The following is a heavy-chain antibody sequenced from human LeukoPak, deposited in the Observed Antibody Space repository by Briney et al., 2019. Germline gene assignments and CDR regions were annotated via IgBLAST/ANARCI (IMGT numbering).Heavy chain of an antibody. D-gene: IGHD6-13*01. CDR2: ISAYNGNT. J-gene: IGHJ5*02. CDR1: GYTFTSYG. Sequence: ASVKVSCKASGYTFTSYGISWVRQAPGQGLEWMGWISAYNGNTNYAQKLQGRVTMTTDTSTSKAYMELRSLRSDDTAVYYCARDYSSSWYGWFDPWGQGTLVTVSS. CDR3: ARDYSSSWYGWFDP. V-gene: IGHV1-18*01.